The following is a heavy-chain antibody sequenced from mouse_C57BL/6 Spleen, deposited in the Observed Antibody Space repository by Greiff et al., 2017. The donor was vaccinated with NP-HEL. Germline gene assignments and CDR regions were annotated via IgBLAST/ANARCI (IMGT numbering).Heavy chain of an antibody. CDR1: GFTFSNYW. D-gene: IGHD1-1*01. Sequence: EVKVEASGGGLVQPGGSMKLSCVASGFTFSNYWMNWVRQSPEKGPEWVAQIRLKTDNYATHFAEFVKGRFTISRDDSKSSVYLQKNNLRAEDTGIYYCTVYRMSYVHWYYDVRGTGTTVTVPS. V-gene: IGHV6-3*01. J-gene: IGHJ1*03. CDR2: IRLKTDNYAT. CDR3: TVYRMSYVHWYYDV.